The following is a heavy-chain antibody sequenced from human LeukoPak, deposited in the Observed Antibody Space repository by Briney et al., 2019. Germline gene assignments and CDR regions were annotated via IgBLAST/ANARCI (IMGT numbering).Heavy chain of an antibody. J-gene: IGHJ4*02. D-gene: IGHD3-22*01. CDR1: GGSFSGYY. CDR3: ARGHTYYYDSSGPDY. Sequence: PSETLSLTCAVYGGSFSGYYWSWIRQPPGKGLEWIGEINHSGSTNYNPSLKSRVTISVDTSKNQFSLKLSSVTAADTAVYYCARGHTYYYDSSGPDYCGQGTLVTVSS. CDR2: INHSGST. V-gene: IGHV4-34*01.